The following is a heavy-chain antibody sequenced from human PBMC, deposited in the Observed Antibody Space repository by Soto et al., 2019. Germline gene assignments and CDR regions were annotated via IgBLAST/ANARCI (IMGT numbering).Heavy chain of an antibody. CDR3: AKVGSGYDYYGMDV. CDR1: GFTFSSYG. V-gene: IGHV3-30*18. J-gene: IGHJ6*02. CDR2: ISYDGSNK. Sequence: SLRLSCAASGFTFSSYGMHWVRQAPGKGLEWVAVISYDGSNKYYADSVKGRFTISRDNSKNTLYLQMNSLRAEDTAVYYCAKVGSGYDYYGMDVWGQGTTVTVPS. D-gene: IGHD2-15*01.